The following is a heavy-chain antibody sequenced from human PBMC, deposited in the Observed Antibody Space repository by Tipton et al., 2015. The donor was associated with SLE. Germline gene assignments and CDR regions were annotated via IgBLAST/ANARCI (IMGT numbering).Heavy chain of an antibody. D-gene: IGHD3-10*01. V-gene: IGHV4-59*01. CDR2: IYYSGST. J-gene: IGHJ4*02. CDR3: ARVGSGVDY. CDR1: GGSISSYY. Sequence: TLSLTCTVSGGSISSYYWSWIRQPPGKGLEWIGYIYYSGSTNYNPSLKSRVTISVDTSQNQFSLKLSSVTAADTAVYYCARVGSGVDYWGRGTLFTVSS.